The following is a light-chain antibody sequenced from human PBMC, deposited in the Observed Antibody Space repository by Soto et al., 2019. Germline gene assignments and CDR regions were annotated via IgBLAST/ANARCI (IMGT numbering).Light chain of an antibody. CDR2: DAS. Sequence: DIQMTQSPSSLSASLGARVTITCQASQAITKYLNWYQQKPGKAPKLLIFDASNLETGVPSRFSGSGSGTDFTFSISSLQPEDIATYYCQQYDNLPITFGQGTRLEI. CDR3: QQYDNLPIT. V-gene: IGKV1-33*01. J-gene: IGKJ5*01. CDR1: QAITKY.